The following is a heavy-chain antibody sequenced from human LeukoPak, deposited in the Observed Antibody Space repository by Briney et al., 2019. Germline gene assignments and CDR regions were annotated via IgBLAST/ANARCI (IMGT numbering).Heavy chain of an antibody. D-gene: IGHD5-18*01. CDR3: AREVTAMEAFFDY. V-gene: IGHV3-7*01. J-gene: IGHJ4*02. CDR1: GFTFSSYW. Sequence: GGSLRLSCAASGFTFSSYWMSWVRQAPGKGPEWVANIKQDGSEKYYVDSVKGRFTISRDNAKNSLYLQMNSLRAEDTAVYYCAREVTAMEAFFDYWGQGTLVTVSS. CDR2: IKQDGSEK.